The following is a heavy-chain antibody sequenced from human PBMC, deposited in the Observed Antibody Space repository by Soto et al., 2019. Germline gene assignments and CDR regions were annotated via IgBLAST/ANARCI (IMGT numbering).Heavy chain of an antibody. CDR2: IYHSGTT. D-gene: IGHD4-4*01. CDR3: RSSTSKSGLYWYFDL. J-gene: IGHJ2*01. CDR1: GGSINSSDW. Sequence: QVQLQESGPGLVKPSGTLSLTCAVSGGSINSSDWWSWVRQPPGKGLEWIGEIYHSGTTNYNPSLEGGVTIALDKSKKEFSLKLMSVTAADAAGYYGRSSTSKSGLYWYFDLWGRGTLVTVSS. V-gene: IGHV4-4*02.